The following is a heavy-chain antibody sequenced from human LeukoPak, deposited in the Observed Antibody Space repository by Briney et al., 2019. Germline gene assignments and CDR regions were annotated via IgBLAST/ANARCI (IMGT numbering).Heavy chain of an antibody. CDR1: GFTVSSNY. V-gene: IGHV3-53*01. Sequence: GGSLRLSCAASGFTVSSNYMSWVRQAPGKGLEWVSVIYSGGSTYYADSVKGRFTISRDNSKNTLYLQVNSLRAEDTAVYYCASLPQYYYDSSGYYTTAYWGQGTLVTVSS. D-gene: IGHD3-22*01. CDR3: ASLPQYYYDSSGYYTTAY. J-gene: IGHJ4*02. CDR2: IYSGGST.